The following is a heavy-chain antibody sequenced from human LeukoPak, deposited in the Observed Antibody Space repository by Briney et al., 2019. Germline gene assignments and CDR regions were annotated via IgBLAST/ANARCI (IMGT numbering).Heavy chain of an antibody. Sequence: RPGGSLRLPCAASGFTLDDYGMSWVPQAPGKGLEWVSGINWNGGSTGYADSVKGRFTISRDNAKNSLYLQINSLRAEDTALYYCARAGDYGDYEGDYWGQGTLVTVSS. CDR1: GFTLDDYG. V-gene: IGHV3-20*04. CDR3: ARAGDYGDYEGDY. CDR2: INWNGGST. D-gene: IGHD4-17*01. J-gene: IGHJ4*02.